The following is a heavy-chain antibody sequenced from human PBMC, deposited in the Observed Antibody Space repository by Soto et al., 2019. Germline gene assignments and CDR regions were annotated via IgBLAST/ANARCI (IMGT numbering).Heavy chain of an antibody. Sequence: GGSLRLSCAASGFTFIPYAMTWVRQAPGKRLEWVSSISGSGGNTNYADSVKGRFTVSRDNSKRTLSLQMNSLTEEDTAIYYCAKGLRRLLRTQYYYGLDVWGRGTTVTVSS. V-gene: IGHV3-23*01. D-gene: IGHD3-16*01. CDR1: GFTFIPYA. J-gene: IGHJ6*02. CDR2: ISGSGGNT. CDR3: AKGLRRLLRTQYYYGLDV.